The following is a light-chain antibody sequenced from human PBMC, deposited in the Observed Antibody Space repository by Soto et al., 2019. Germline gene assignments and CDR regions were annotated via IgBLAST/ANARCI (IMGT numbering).Light chain of an antibody. V-gene: IGLV2-14*01. Sequence: QSALTQPASVSGSPGQSITISCTGTRSDIGAYNSVSWYQQYPGRAPKLMIYEVSNRPSGVSARFSASKSGNTASLTISGLQAEDEADYYCNSRGGSRPYYVFGTGTKLTVL. CDR3: NSRGGSRPYYV. CDR1: RSDIGAYNS. J-gene: IGLJ1*01. CDR2: EVS.